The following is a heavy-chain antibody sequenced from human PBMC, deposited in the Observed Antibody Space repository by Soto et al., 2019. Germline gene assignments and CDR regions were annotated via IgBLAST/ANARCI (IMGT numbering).Heavy chain of an antibody. CDR3: ASGRNTALDY. J-gene: IGHJ4*02. CDR2: IYTSGST. D-gene: IGHD1-26*01. CDR1: GGSISSGGYS. Sequence: QLQLQESGSGLVKPSQTLSLTCAVAGGSISSGGYSWSWSRQTPGKGLEWIGYIYTSGSTYYNPSLKSLVPISVDRSKNQFSLKLSSVTAADTAVYYCASGRNTALDYWGQGNLVTVYS. V-gene: IGHV4-30-2*01.